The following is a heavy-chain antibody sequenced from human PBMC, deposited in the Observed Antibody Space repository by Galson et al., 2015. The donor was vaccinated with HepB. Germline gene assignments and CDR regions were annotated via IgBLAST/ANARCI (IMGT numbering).Heavy chain of an antibody. J-gene: IGHJ4*02. V-gene: IGHV3-23*01. Sequence: SLRLSCAASGFTFSSYAMSWVRQAPGKGLEWVSAISGSGGSTYYADSVKGRFTISRDNSKNTLYLQMNSLRAEDTAVYYCATRSPYLYCSSTSCLGYWGQGTLVTVSS. CDR1: GFTFSSYA. CDR3: ATRSPYLYCSSTSCLGY. D-gene: IGHD2-2*01. CDR2: ISGSGGST.